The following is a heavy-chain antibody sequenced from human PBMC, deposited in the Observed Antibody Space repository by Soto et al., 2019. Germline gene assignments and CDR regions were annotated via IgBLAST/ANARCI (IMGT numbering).Heavy chain of an antibody. CDR2: IYYSGST. J-gene: IGHJ4*02. Sequence: KTSETQSLTCTVTGGSISSYYWSWIRQPPGKGLEWIGYIYYSGSTNYNPSLKSRVTISVDTSKNQFSLKLSSVTAADTAVYYCARDGALYSSSPYFDYWGQGTLVTVSS. CDR3: ARDGALYSSSPYFDY. CDR1: GGSISSYY. V-gene: IGHV4-59*01. D-gene: IGHD6-6*01.